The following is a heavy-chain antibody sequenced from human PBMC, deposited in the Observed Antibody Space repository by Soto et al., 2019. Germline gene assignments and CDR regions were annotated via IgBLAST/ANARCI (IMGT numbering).Heavy chain of an antibody. Sequence: QVQLQESGPGLVKPSQTLSLTCTVSGGSISSGGYYWSWIRQHPGKGLEWIGYIHYSGSTYYNPSLNRRVTIAVDTSKNQSSLKLSSVTAGGTAVYYCARAAGYCRSTSCSDPSDAFDIWGQGTMVTVSS. V-gene: IGHV4-31*03. CDR3: ARAAGYCRSTSCSDPSDAFDI. CDR2: IHYSGST. J-gene: IGHJ3*02. D-gene: IGHD2-2*01. CDR1: GGSISSGGYY.